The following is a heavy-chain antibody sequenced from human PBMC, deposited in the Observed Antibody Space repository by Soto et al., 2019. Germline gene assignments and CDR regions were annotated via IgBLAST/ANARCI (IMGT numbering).Heavy chain of an antibody. D-gene: IGHD3-9*01. J-gene: IGHJ6*02. CDR3: ASYDILTDYYYYYGMDV. Sequence: ASVKVSCKASGYTFTGYYMHWVRQAPGQGLEWMGWINPNSGGTNYAQKFQGRVTMTRDTSISTAYMELSRLRSDDTAVYYCASYDILTDYYYYYGMDVWGQGTTVTVS. V-gene: IGHV1-2*02. CDR2: INPNSGGT. CDR1: GYTFTGYY.